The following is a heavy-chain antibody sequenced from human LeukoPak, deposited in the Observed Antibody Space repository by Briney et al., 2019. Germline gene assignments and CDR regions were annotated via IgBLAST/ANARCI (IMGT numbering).Heavy chain of an antibody. V-gene: IGHV3-73*01. Sequence: GGSLRLSCAASGFTLSGSAMHWVRQASGKGLEWVGRIRSKANSYATAYAASVKGRFTISRDDSKNTAYLQMNSLKTEDTAVYYCTRPYDIGDLWGQGTLVTVSS. D-gene: IGHD3-9*01. CDR3: TRPYDIGDL. CDR1: GFTLSGSA. J-gene: IGHJ4*02. CDR2: IRSKANSYAT.